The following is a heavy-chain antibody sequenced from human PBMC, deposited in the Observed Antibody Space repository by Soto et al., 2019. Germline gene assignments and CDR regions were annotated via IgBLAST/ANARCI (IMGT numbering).Heavy chain of an antibody. CDR3: ARDFGGSPWFDP. Sequence: QVQLQESGPGLVKPSQTLSLTCTVSGGSISSGGYYWSWIRQHPGKGLEWIGYIYYSGSTYYNPSLKRRVTIAVETSKNQFSLQLSSVTAADPAVYYCARDFGGSPWFDPWGQGTLVTVSS. J-gene: IGHJ5*02. CDR1: GGSISSGGYY. D-gene: IGHD3-16*01. V-gene: IGHV4-31*03. CDR2: IYYSGST.